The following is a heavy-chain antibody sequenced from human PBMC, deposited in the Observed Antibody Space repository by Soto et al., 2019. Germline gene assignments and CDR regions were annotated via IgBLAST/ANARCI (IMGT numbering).Heavy chain of an antibody. CDR3: TRRRDDYVWGSDPQYGMDV. J-gene: IGHJ6*02. V-gene: IGHV3-73*02. CDR2: IRSKANSYAT. D-gene: IGHD3-16*02. CDR1: GFTFSGSA. Sequence: EVQLVESGGGLVQPGGSLKLSCAASGFTFSGSAMHWVRQASGKGLEWVGRIRSKANSYATAYAASVKGRFTISRDDSKNTAYLQMNSLKTEDTAVYYCTRRRDDYVWGSDPQYGMDVGGQGTTVTVSS.